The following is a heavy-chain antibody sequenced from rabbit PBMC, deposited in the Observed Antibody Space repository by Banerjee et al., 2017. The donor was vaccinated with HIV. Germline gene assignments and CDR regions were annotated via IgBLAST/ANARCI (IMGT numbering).Heavy chain of an antibody. J-gene: IGHJ4*01. Sequence: QEQLVESGGGLVQPEGSLTLTCKASGSDISSNAMCWVRQAPGKGLELIACIYSSNGDKWYAGWVNGRFTISRSTSLNAVDLKMTSLTAADTASYFCARDLAGVIGWNFNLWGQGTLVTVS. V-gene: IGHV1S47*01. CDR2: IYSSNGDK. D-gene: IGHD4-1*01. CDR3: ARDLAGVIGWNFNL. CDR1: GSDISSNA.